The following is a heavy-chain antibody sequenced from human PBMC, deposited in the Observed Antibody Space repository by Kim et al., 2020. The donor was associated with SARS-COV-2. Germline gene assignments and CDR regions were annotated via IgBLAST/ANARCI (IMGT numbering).Heavy chain of an antibody. V-gene: IGHV1-3*01. Sequence: ASVKVSCKASGYTFTTYAMHWVRQAPGQRLEWMGWINAGNGNTKYSQKFQGRVTITRDTSASTAYMELSSLTSEDTAVYYCARGPWELRRLDYWGQGTLVTVSS. CDR3: ARGPWELRRLDY. J-gene: IGHJ4*02. CDR2: INAGNGNT. D-gene: IGHD1-26*01. CDR1: GYTFTTYA.